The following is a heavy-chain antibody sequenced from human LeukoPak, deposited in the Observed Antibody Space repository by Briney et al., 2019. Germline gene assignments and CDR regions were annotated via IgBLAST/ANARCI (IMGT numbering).Heavy chain of an antibody. D-gene: IGHD1-26*01. CDR3: ARDSTNSGSHQSFDY. Sequence: SETLSLTCTVSGGSISSYYWSWIRQPAGKGLEWIGRIYTSGSTNYNPSLKSRVTISVDTSKNQFSLKLSSVTAADTAVYYCARDSTNSGSHQSFDYWGQGTLVTVSS. J-gene: IGHJ4*02. V-gene: IGHV4-4*07. CDR1: GGSISSYY. CDR2: IYTSGST.